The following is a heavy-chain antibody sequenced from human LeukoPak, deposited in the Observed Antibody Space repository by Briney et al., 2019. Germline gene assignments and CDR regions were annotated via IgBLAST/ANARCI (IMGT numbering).Heavy chain of an antibody. V-gene: IGHV4-59*08. CDR2: IYYSGST. CDR1: AGSISGNY. CDR3: ARLCIPAVGSCNWFDP. J-gene: IGHJ5*02. D-gene: IGHD6-13*01. Sequence: SETLSLTCTVSAGSISGNYWSWIRQPPGKGLEWIGYIYYSGSTNYNPSLKSRVTISVDTSKNHFYLKLNSVTAADTAVYYCARLCIPAVGSCNWFDPWGQGTLVTVSS.